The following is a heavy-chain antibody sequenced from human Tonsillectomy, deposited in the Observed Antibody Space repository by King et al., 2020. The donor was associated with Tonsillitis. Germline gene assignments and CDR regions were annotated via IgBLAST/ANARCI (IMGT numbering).Heavy chain of an antibody. CDR1: GYTFTSYG. CDR2: ISAYNGNT. V-gene: IGHV1-18*01. CDR3: ARDRTPYYYDSSGYYYGCY. D-gene: IGHD3-22*01. J-gene: IGHJ4*02. Sequence: VQLVQSGAEVKKPGASVKVSCKASGYTFTSYGISWVRQAPGQGLEWMGWISAYNGNTNYAQKLQGRVTMTTDTSTSTAYMELRSLRSDDTAVYYCARDRTPYYYDSSGYYYGCYWGQGTLVTVSS.